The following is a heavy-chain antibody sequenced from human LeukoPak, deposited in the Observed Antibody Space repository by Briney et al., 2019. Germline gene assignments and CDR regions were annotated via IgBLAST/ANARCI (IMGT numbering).Heavy chain of an antibody. CDR3: ARGDNWNAEGFDY. CDR1: GFTFSSYS. Sequence: PGGSLRLSCAASGFTFSSYSMNWVRQAPGKGLEWVSYISSSSSTIYYADSVKGRFTISRDNAKNSLYLQMNSLRAEDTAVYYCARGDNWNAEGFDYWGQGTLVTVSS. CDR2: ISSSSSTI. J-gene: IGHJ4*02. D-gene: IGHD1-1*01. V-gene: IGHV3-48*04.